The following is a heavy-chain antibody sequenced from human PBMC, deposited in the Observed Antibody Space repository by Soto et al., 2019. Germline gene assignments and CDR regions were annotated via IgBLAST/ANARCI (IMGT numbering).Heavy chain of an antibody. CDR2: ISYDGSNK. CDR1: GFTFSSYA. Sequence: GGSLRLSCAASGFTFSSYAMHWVRQAPGKGLEWVAVISYDGSNKYYADSVKGRFTISRDNSKNTLYLQMNSLRAEDTAVYYCARDYHYYDSSGYYPWFDPWGQGTLVTVSS. J-gene: IGHJ5*02. D-gene: IGHD3-22*01. V-gene: IGHV3-30-3*01. CDR3: ARDYHYYDSSGYYPWFDP.